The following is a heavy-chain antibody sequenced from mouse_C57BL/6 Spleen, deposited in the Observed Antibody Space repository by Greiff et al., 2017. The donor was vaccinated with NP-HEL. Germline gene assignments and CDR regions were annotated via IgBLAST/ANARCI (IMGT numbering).Heavy chain of an antibody. Sequence: VQLQQSGAELVKPGASVKISCKASGYAFSSYWMNWVKQRPGKGLEWIGQIYPGDGDTNYNGKFKGKATLTADKSSSTAYMQLSSLTSEDSAVYFCARVIYYCSSYGYWYCDVWGTGTTVTVSS. CDR2: IYPGDGDT. CDR3: ARVIYYCSSYGYWYCDV. J-gene: IGHJ1*03. CDR1: GYAFSSYW. V-gene: IGHV1-80*01. D-gene: IGHD1-1*01.